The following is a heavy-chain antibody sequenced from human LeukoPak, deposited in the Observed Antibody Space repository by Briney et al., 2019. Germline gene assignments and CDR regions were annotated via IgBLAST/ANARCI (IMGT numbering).Heavy chain of an antibody. CDR1: GFTFSSYA. V-gene: IGHV3-30-3*01. CDR2: ISYDGSNK. CDR3: ARDGVRGSYFFRAEDAFDI. D-gene: IGHD1-26*01. Sequence: PGRSLRLSCAASGFTFSSYAMHWVRQAPGKGLEWVAVISYDGSNKYYADSLKGRFTISRDNSKNTLYLQMNSLRAEDTAVYYCARDGVRGSYFFRAEDAFDIWGQGTMVTVSS. J-gene: IGHJ3*02.